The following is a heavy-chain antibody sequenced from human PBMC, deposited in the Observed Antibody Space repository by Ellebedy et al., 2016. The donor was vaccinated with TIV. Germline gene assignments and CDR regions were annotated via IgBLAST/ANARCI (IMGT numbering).Heavy chain of an antibody. CDR3: ARFRSGIVVAPAHYGMDV. D-gene: IGHD2-2*01. CDR1: GGSISTYY. V-gene: IGHV4-59*08. J-gene: IGHJ6*02. CDR2: IYYSGST. Sequence: SETLSLXXTVSGGSISTYYWNWIRQPPGKGLEWIGYIYYSGSTNYNPSLKSRVTISVDTSKNQFSLRLSSVTAADTAVYYCARFRSGIVVAPAHYGMDVWGQGTTVTVSS.